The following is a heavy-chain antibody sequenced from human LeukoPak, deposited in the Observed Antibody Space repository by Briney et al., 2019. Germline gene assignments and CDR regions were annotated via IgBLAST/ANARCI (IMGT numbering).Heavy chain of an antibody. CDR3: TRDTDGGLDY. J-gene: IGHJ4*02. CDR2: IKQDGSTK. Sequence: PGGSLRLSCAASGFTFTNSWMAWVRQAPGKGLEWVANIKQDGSTKHYADSLKGRFTISRDNPKNSLYLQMNNLRADDTAAYYCTRDTDGGLDYWGQGILVTVAS. CDR1: GFTFTNSW. D-gene: IGHD2-8*02. V-gene: IGHV3-7*01.